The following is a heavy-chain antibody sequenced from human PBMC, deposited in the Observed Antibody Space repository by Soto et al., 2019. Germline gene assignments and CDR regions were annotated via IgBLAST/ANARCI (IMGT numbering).Heavy chain of an antibody. J-gene: IGHJ5*02. Sequence: QVQLVQSGAEVKKPGASVKVSCKALGYTFTSYGISWVRQAPGQGLEWMGWISAYNGNTNYEQKLQGRVTMTTDTSTSTVYMGVRSLRADGTAVYYCAGVHYDGSGRSRFDPWGQGTLVTVPS. CDR2: ISAYNGNT. V-gene: IGHV1-18*01. CDR1: GYTFTSYG. D-gene: IGHD3-10*01. CDR3: AGVHYDGSGRSRFDP.